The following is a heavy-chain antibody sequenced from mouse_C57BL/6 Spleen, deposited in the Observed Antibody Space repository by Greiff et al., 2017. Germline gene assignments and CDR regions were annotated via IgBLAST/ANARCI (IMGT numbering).Heavy chain of an antibody. J-gene: IGHJ1*03. Sequence: EVNVVESGGGLVKPGGSLKLSCAASGFTFSSYAMSWVRQTPEKRLEWVATISDGGSYTYYPDNVKGRFTISRDNAKNNLYLQMSHLKSEDTAMYYCARDLGGSSSWYFDVWGTGTTVTVSS. CDR3: ARDLGGSSSWYFDV. D-gene: IGHD1-1*01. V-gene: IGHV5-4*01. CDR1: GFTFSSYA. CDR2: ISDGGSYT.